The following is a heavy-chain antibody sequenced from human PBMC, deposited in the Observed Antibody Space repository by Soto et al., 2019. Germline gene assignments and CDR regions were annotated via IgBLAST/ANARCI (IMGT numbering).Heavy chain of an antibody. D-gene: IGHD2-15*01. J-gene: IGHJ5*01. CDR2: IIPLYGTP. V-gene: IGHV1-69*06. CDR1: GDTFSSYA. CDR3: SRDSYGSGGSCHDGRFDS. Sequence: QVQMVQSGAEVKKPGSSVKVSCKASGDTFSSYAISWVRQAPGQGLAWMGGIIPLYGTPYYAEKFQGRVTLTADKSTTTASIYLTLLRPKATAVYFCSRDSYGSGGSCHDGRFDSWGQGTLVTVSS.